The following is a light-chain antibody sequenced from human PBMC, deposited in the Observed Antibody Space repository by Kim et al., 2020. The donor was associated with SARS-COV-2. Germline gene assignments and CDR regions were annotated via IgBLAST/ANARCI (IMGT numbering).Light chain of an antibody. J-gene: IGLJ3*02. V-gene: IGLV1-47*01. Sequence: QSVLTQPPSASGTPGQRVTISCSGSSSNIGSNSVNWYQQLPGTAPKLLIYRNNQRASGVPDLFSGSKSGTSASLAISGLRSEDEADYYCAAWDGSLRGWVFGGGTQLTVL. CDR3: AAWDGSLRGWV. CDR1: SSNIGSNS. CDR2: RNN.